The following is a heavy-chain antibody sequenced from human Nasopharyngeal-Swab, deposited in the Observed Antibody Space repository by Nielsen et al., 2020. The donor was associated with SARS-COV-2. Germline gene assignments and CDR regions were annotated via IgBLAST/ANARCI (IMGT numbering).Heavy chain of an antibody. Sequence: GESLKISCAASGFTFSRYVMSWVRQAPGKGLEWVSAIIGSGGKTYYADSVKGRFTLSRDTYQNTLHLQLNSLREEDTAVYYCVREGGTSGRAGYFDYWGQGTLVTVTS. CDR1: GFTFSRYV. CDR3: VREGGTSGRAGYFDY. D-gene: IGHD2-2*01. V-gene: IGHV3-23*01. CDR2: IIGSGGKT. J-gene: IGHJ4*02.